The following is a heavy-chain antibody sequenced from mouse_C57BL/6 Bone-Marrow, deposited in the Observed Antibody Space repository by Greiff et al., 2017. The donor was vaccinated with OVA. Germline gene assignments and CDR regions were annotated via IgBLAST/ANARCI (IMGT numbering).Heavy chain of an antibody. V-gene: IGHV3-8*01. CDR2: ISYSGST. Sequence: VQLKQSGPGLAKPSQTLSLTCSVTGYSITSDYWNWIRKFPGNKLEYMGYISYSGSTYYNPSLKSRISITRDTSKNQYYLQLNSVTTEDTATYYCARYDYGSSYDYAMDYWCQGTSVTVSS. CDR3: ARYDYGSSYDYAMDY. CDR1: GYSITSDY. D-gene: IGHD1-1*01. J-gene: IGHJ4*01.